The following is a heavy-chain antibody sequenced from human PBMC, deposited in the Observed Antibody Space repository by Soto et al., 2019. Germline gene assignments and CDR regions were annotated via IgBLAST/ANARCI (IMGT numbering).Heavy chain of an antibody. V-gene: IGHV4-34*01. CDR3: ARGHIVVVTAMYYYYYGMDG. CDR2: INHSGST. D-gene: IGHD2-21*02. CDR1: GGSFSGYY. Sequence: SETLSLTCAVYGGSFSGYYWSWIRQPPGKGLEWIGEINHSGSTNYNPSLKSRVTISVDTSKNQFSLKLSSVTAADTAVYYCARGHIVVVTAMYYYYYGMDGWGQGTTVTVSS. J-gene: IGHJ6*02.